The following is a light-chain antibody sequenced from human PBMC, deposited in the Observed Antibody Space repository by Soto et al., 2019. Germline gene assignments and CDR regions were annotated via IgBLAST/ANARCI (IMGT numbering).Light chain of an antibody. Sequence: QSLLTHPASVTGSPGQSITISCTGTSSDVGGYNYVSWYQQHPGKAPKLMIYDVSIRPSGVSNRFSGSKSGNTASLTISGLQAEDEADYYCSSYTSSSTLDVFGTGTKVTVL. CDR1: SSDVGGYNY. J-gene: IGLJ1*01. CDR2: DVS. V-gene: IGLV2-14*01. CDR3: SSYTSSSTLDV.